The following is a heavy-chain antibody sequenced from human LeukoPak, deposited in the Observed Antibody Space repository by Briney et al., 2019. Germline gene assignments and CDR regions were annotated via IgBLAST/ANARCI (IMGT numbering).Heavy chain of an antibody. D-gene: IGHD1-26*01. V-gene: IGHV3-48*04. CDR2: IISSSSTI. CDR1: GFTFSSYI. Sequence: PGGSLRLSCAASGFTFSSYIMNWVRQAPGKGLEWVSYIISSSSTIYYADSVKGRFTISRDNAKNSLYLQMNSLRAEDTAVYYCARENDVGGWELPRVFDYWGQGTLVTVSS. J-gene: IGHJ4*02. CDR3: ARENDVGGWELPRVFDY.